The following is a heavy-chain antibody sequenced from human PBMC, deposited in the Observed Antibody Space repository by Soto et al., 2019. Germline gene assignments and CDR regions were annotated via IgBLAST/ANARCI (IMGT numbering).Heavy chain of an antibody. V-gene: IGHV1-69*01. D-gene: IGHD2-15*01. CDR3: AGCWVDLDIVVVGAALGDYDYYGMDG. Sequence: QGQLVQSGAEVQKPGSSVKGSCKASGCTFSSSAISWVRQAPGQGLEWWGGILPLFGTANDAQKFQGRVTITADESTSTAYRELSRLRSEDKAVYYCAGCWVDLDIVVVGAALGDYDYYGMDGLGQGTTVTVSS. J-gene: IGHJ6*02. CDR2: ILPLFGTA. CDR1: GCTFSSSA.